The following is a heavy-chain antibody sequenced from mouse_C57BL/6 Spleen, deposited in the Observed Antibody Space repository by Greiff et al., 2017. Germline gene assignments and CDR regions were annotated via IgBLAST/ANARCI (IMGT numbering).Heavy chain of an antibody. V-gene: IGHV1-52*01. CDR3: ARGEDWYFDV. CDR2: IDPSDSET. Sequence: QVQLKQPGAELVRPGSSVKLSCKASGYTFTSYWMHWVKQRPIQGLEWIGNIDPSDSETHYNQKFKDKATLTVDKSSSTAYMQLSSLTSEDSAVYYCARGEDWYFDVWGTGTTVTVSS. J-gene: IGHJ1*03. CDR1: GYTFTSYW.